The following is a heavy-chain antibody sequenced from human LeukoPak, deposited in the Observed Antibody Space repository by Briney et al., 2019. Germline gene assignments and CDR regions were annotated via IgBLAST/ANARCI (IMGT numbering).Heavy chain of an antibody. J-gene: IGHJ6*03. CDR1: GFTFSSYW. CDR3: AREQHYYDSSGYFYYMDV. V-gene: IGHV3-7*01. D-gene: IGHD3-22*01. Sequence: GGSLRLSCAASGFTFSSYWMSWVRQAPGKGLEWVANIKQDGSEKYYVDSVKGRFTVSRDNAKNSLYLQMNSLRAEDTAVYYCAREQHYYDSSGYFYYMDVWGKGTTVTVSS. CDR2: IKQDGSEK.